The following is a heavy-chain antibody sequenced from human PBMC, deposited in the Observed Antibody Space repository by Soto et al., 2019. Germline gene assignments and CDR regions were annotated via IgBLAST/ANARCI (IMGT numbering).Heavy chain of an antibody. CDR3: AKVMGDYYGSGSYSAYYYMDV. D-gene: IGHD3-10*01. CDR1: GFTFSSYA. Sequence: GGSLRLSCAASGFTFSSYAMSWVRQAPGKGLEWVSAISGSGGSTYYADSVKGRFTISRDNSKNTLYLQMNSLRAEDTAVYYCAKVMGDYYGSGSYSAYYYMDVWGKGTTVTVSS. V-gene: IGHV3-23*01. CDR2: ISGSGGST. J-gene: IGHJ6*03.